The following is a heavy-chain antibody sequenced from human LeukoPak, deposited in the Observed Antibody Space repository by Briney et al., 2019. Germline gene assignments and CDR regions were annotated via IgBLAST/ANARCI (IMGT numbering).Heavy chain of an antibody. CDR3: ARVRYNWNRDFDY. Sequence: SETLSLTCTVSGYSISSGYYWGWIRQPPGKGLEWIGSMFHSGSTHYNPSLKSRITMSVDTSKNQFSLKLSSVTAADTAVYYCARVRYNWNRDFDYWGQGTLVTVSS. J-gene: IGHJ4*02. CDR2: MFHSGST. V-gene: IGHV4-38-2*02. CDR1: GYSISSGYY. D-gene: IGHD1-20*01.